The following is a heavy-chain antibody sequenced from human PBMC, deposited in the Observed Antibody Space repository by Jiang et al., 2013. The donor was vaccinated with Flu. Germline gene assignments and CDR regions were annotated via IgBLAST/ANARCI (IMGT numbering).Heavy chain of an antibody. CDR1: GYTFTNYA. Sequence: SGAEVKKPGASVKVSCKASGYTFTNYAMHWVRQAPGQRLEWMGWINSGNGDTRYSQKFQGRVTITRDTSANTAYMELSSLRSEDTAVYYCARGGVGGTIYGRFDSWGQGTLVTVSS. D-gene: IGHD1-26*01. J-gene: IGHJ4*02. CDR2: INSGNGDT. CDR3: ARGGVGGTIYGRFDS. V-gene: IGHV1-3*01.